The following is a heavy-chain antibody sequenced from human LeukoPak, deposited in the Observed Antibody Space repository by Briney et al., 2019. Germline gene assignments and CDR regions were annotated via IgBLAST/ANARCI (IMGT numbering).Heavy chain of an antibody. V-gene: IGHV6-1*01. CDR2: TYYRSKWYN. CDR3: ARDATNYDILTGYSPDAFDI. D-gene: IGHD3-9*01. Sequence: KASQTLSLTCAISGDSVSSNSAAWNWIRQSPSRGLEWLGRTYYRSKWYNDYAVSVKSRITISPDTSKNQFSLQLNSVTPEDTAVYYRARDATNYDILTGYSPDAFDIWGQGTMVTVSS. J-gene: IGHJ3*02. CDR1: GDSVSSNSAA.